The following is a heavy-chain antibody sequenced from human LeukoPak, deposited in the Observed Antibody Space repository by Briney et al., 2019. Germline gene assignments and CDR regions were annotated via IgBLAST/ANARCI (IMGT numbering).Heavy chain of an antibody. CDR1: GFIVSSNY. V-gene: IGHV3-53*01. J-gene: IGHJ4*02. Sequence: GGSLRLSCAASGFIVSSNYMSWVRQAPGKGLEWASILYSGGNTYYADSVKGRFIISRDNSNNTLYLQMNSLRTEDTAVYYCARVGITLFGVVILWGQGTLVTVSS. D-gene: IGHD3-3*01. CDR3: ARVGITLFGVVIL. CDR2: LYSGGNT.